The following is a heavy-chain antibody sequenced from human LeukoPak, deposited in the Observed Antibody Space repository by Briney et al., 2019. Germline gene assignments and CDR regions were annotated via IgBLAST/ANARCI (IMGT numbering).Heavy chain of an antibody. Sequence: GGSLRLFCAASGFTLSIYSMHWVRHAPGKGLEWVSSISSSRSYIYYADSVKGRFTISRDNAKNSLYLQMNSLRAEDTAVYYCARPPSSGYFSEHDACDIWGQGTIVTVSS. J-gene: IGHJ3*02. CDR1: GFTLSIYS. CDR2: ISSSRSYI. D-gene: IGHD3-22*01. V-gene: IGHV3-21*01. CDR3: ARPPSSGYFSEHDACDI.